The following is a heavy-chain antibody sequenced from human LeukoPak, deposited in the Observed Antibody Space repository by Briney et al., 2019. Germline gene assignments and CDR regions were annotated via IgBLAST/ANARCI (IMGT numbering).Heavy chain of an antibody. D-gene: IGHD3-10*01. J-gene: IGHJ3*02. V-gene: IGHV3-30-3*01. CDR1: GFTFSSYA. CDR2: ISYDGSNK. Sequence: GGSLRLSCAASGFTFSSYAMHWVRQAPGKGLEWVAVISYDGSNKYYADSVKGRFTISRDNSKNTLYLQMNSLRAEDTAVYYCARGLLRFGELFPWDAFDIWGQGTMVTVSS. CDR3: ARGLLRFGELFPWDAFDI.